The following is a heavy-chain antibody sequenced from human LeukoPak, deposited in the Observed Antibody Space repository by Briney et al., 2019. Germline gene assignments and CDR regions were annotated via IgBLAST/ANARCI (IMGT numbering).Heavy chain of an antibody. CDR1: GYTFTSYD. Sequence: SVKVSCKASGYTFTSYDISWVRQAPGQGLEWMGRIIPIFGTANYAQKFQGRVTITTDESTSTAYMELSSLRSEDTAVYYCAREYSSSWYPMGYYYYYMDVWGKGTTVTVSS. J-gene: IGHJ6*03. CDR2: IIPIFGTA. CDR3: AREYSSSWYPMGYYYYYMDV. D-gene: IGHD6-13*01. V-gene: IGHV1-69*05.